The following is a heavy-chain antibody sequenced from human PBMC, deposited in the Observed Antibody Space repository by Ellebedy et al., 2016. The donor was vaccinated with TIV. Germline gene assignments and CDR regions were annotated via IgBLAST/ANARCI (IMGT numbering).Heavy chain of an antibody. Sequence: GESLKIPCSASGFTFSRYWMSWVRQAPGKGLDWVANINQDGSEKYYVDSVKGRFTISRDNAKNSLYLQMNSLRAEDTAVYYCASALIVGATGRDMDVWGQGTTVTVSS. D-gene: IGHD1-26*01. CDR2: INQDGSEK. CDR3: ASALIVGATGRDMDV. CDR1: GFTFSRYW. V-gene: IGHV3-7*01. J-gene: IGHJ6*02.